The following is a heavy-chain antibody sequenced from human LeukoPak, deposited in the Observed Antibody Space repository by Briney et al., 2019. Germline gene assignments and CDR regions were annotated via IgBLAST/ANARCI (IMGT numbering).Heavy chain of an antibody. Sequence: SETLSLTCAVSGGSISSYYWTWIRQPPGKGLERIGYIYYSGSTNYNPSLKSRVTISVDTSKNQFSLKLSSVTAAGTAVYYCARADDWGTYFGYWGQGTLVTVSS. CDR2: IYYSGST. CDR1: GGSISSYY. V-gene: IGHV4-59*01. J-gene: IGHJ4*02. CDR3: ARADDWGTYFGY. D-gene: IGHD3-16*01.